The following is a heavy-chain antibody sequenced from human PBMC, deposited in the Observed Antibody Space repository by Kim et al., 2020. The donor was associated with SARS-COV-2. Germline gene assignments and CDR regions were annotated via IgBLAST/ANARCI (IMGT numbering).Heavy chain of an antibody. V-gene: IGHV4-59*01. CDR1: GGSISSYY. CDR3: ARVKVWGMIDY. Sequence: SETLSLTCTVSGGSISSYYWSWIRQPPGKGLEWIGYIYYSGSTNYNPSLKSRVTISVDTSKNQFSLKLSSVTAADTAVYYCARVKVWGMIDYWGQGTLVTVSS. J-gene: IGHJ4*02. CDR2: IYYSGST. D-gene: IGHD3-16*01.